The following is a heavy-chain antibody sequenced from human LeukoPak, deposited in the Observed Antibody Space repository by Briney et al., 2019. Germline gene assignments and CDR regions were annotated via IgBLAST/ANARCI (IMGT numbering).Heavy chain of an antibody. J-gene: IGHJ3*02. CDR1: GGSISSGGYY. Sequence: PSETLSLTCTVSGGSISSGGYYWSWIRQPPGKGLEWIGYIYHSGSTYYNPSLKSRVTISVDRSKNQFSLRLSSVTAADTAVYYCARALKPIFWRVGLAFDIWGQGTMVTVSS. V-gene: IGHV4-30-2*01. CDR2: IYHSGST. D-gene: IGHD3-9*01. CDR3: ARALKPIFWRVGLAFDI.